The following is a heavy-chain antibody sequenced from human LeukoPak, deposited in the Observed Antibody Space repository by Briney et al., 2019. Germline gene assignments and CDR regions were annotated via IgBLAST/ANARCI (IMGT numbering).Heavy chain of an antibody. D-gene: IGHD6-6*01. CDR3: ARAARQRPYDY. Sequence: SETLSLTCTVSGGSISSYYWSWIRQPPGKGLEWIGYIYTSGSTNYNPSLKSRVTISVDTSKNQFSLKLSSVTAADTAVYYCARAARQRPYDYWGLGTLVTVSS. CDR2: IYTSGST. CDR1: GGSISSYY. J-gene: IGHJ4*02. V-gene: IGHV4-4*09.